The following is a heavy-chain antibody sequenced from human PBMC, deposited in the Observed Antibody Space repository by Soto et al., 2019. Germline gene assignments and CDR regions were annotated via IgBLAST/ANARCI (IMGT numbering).Heavy chain of an antibody. V-gene: IGHV3-33*01. D-gene: IGHD3-3*01. Sequence: GGSLRLSCAASGFTFSSYGMHWVRQAPGKGLEWVAVIWYDGSNKYYADSVKGRFTISRDNSKNTLYLQMNSLRAEDTAVHYCARVPTPVLRLLEWLPDYWGQGTLVTVSS. CDR3: ARVPTPVLRLLEWLPDY. J-gene: IGHJ4*02. CDR2: IWYDGSNK. CDR1: GFTFSSYG.